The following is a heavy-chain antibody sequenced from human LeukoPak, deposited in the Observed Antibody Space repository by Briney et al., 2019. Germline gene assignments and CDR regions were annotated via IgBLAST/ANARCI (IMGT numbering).Heavy chain of an antibody. D-gene: IGHD2-15*01. V-gene: IGHV4-59*08. CDR1: GGSISSYN. CDR2: IFYSGST. J-gene: IGHJ4*02. Sequence: SETLSLTCTVPGGSISSYNWSWIPQPPGEGLEWIGYIFYSGSTNYNPSLKSRVTISVDTSKNQFSLKLSSVTAADTAVYYCARLSCSGGSCFVGDYWGQGTLVTVSS. CDR3: ARLSCSGGSCFVGDY.